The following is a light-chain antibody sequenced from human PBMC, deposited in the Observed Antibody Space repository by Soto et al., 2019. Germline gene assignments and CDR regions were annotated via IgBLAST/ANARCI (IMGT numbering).Light chain of an antibody. CDR3: LLYHCGVYD. J-gene: IGLJ1*01. Sequence: QAVVTQEPSLTVSPGGTVTLTCASSSGAVTSGSYPTWFQQKPGQTPRPLIYNTDNKHSWTPARFSGSLLGGQAALTLSGAQPEDEAEYYCLLYHCGVYDFGAGTKVTVL. CDR1: SGAVTSGSY. CDR2: NTD. V-gene: IGLV7-43*01.